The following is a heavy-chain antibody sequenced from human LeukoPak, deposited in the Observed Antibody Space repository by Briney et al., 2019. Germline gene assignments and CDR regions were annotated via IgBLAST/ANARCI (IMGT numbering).Heavy chain of an antibody. J-gene: IGHJ4*02. Sequence: SETLSLTCTVSGGSISSYYWSWIRQPPGKGLEWIGYIYYSGITNYNPSVKSRVAISVDTSKKQFSLKLSSVTAADTAVYYCARDGDYYDSSGYYLAYWGQGTLVTVSS. CDR3: ARDGDYYDSSGYYLAY. CDR1: GGSISSYY. CDR2: IYYSGIT. V-gene: IGHV4-59*01. D-gene: IGHD3-22*01.